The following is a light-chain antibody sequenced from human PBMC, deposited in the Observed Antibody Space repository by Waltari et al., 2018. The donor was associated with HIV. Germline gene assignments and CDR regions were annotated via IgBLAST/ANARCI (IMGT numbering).Light chain of an antibody. CDR2: STN. Sequence: QTVVTQEPSFSVSPGGTVTLTCGLNSGSVSTTSFPSWYQQTPGPAPRPLIYSTNIRSSGVPERFSGSILGNKAALTITGAQADDESDYYCLVHMGHGAWVFGGGTKLTVL. V-gene: IGLV8-61*01. CDR1: SGSVSTTSF. J-gene: IGLJ3*02. CDR3: LVHMGHGAWV.